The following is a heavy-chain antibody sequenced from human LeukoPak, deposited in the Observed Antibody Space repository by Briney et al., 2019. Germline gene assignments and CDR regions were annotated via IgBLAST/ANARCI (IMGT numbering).Heavy chain of an antibody. CDR3: ATLQQLWFGDLYRGGAFDT. V-gene: IGHV1-24*01. D-gene: IGHD3-10*01. CDR2: FDPEDGET. Sequence: ASVKVSCKVSGYTLTELSMHWVRQVPGKGLEWMGGFDPEDGETIYAQRFQGRVTMTEDTSTDTAYMELSSLRSDDTAVYYCATLQQLWFGDLYRGGAFDTWGQGTLVTVSS. CDR1: GYTLTELS. J-gene: IGHJ3*02.